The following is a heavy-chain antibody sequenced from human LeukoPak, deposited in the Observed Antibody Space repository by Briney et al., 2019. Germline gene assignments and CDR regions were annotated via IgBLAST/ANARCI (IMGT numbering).Heavy chain of an antibody. CDR3: AKVTYYDFWSGSSDFDY. J-gene: IGHJ4*02. Sequence: GGSLRLSCAASGFTVSSNYMSWVRQAPGKGLEWVSVIYSGGSTYYADSVKGRFTISRDNSKNTLYLQMNSLRAEDTAVYYCAKVTYYDFWSGSSDFDYWGQGTLVTVSS. CDR1: GFTVSSNY. D-gene: IGHD3-3*01. V-gene: IGHV3-53*01. CDR2: IYSGGST.